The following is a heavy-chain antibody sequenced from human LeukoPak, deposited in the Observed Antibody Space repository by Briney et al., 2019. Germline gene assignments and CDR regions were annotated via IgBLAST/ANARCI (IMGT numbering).Heavy chain of an antibody. CDR1: GFTFSSYS. CDR3: ARDRGNYYDSSGYYFGDY. V-gene: IGHV3-21*01. Sequence: GGSLGLSCAASGFTFSSYSMNWVRQAPGKGLEWVSSISSSSSYIYYADSVKGRFTISRDNAKNSLYLQMNSLRAEDTAVYYCARDRGNYYDSSGYYFGDYWGQGTLVTVSS. J-gene: IGHJ4*02. CDR2: ISSSSSYI. D-gene: IGHD3-22*01.